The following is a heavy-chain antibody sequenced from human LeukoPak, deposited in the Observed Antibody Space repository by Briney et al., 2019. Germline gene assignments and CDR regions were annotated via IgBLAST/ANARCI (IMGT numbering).Heavy chain of an antibody. J-gene: IGHJ4*02. V-gene: IGHV3-66*02. CDR3: ARAQGSSAYYCDH. CDR2: IYSGGYT. D-gene: IGHD3-16*01. Sequence: VGSLRLSCAVSGLTVSRTHMSWVRQAPGKGLEWVSVIYSGGYTYYADSVRGRFTISRDNSKNTVYLQMNSLKTEDTAVYYCARAQGSSAYYCDHWGQGALVTASS. CDR1: GLTVSRTH.